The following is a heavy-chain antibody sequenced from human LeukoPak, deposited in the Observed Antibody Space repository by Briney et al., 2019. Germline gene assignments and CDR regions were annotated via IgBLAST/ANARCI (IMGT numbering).Heavy chain of an antibody. CDR2: INPNSGGT. CDR3: ARNPAAGTRDWFDP. V-gene: IGHV1-2*02. CDR1: GYTFTGYY. D-gene: IGHD6-13*01. Sequence: ASVKVSCKASGYTFTGYYMHWVRQAPGQGLEWMGWINPNSGGTIYAQKFQGRVTMTRDTSISTVYMELSRLRSDDTAVYYCARNPAAGTRDWFDPWGQGILVTVSS. J-gene: IGHJ5*02.